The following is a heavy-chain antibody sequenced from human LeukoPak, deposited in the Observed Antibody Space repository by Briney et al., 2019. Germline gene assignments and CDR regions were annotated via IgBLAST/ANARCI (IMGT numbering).Heavy chain of an antibody. D-gene: IGHD5-12*01. V-gene: IGHV3-30*18. CDR3: AKPATIKAYFQH. J-gene: IGHJ1*01. CDR1: GFTFSSYG. Sequence: GGPLRLSCAASGFTFSSYGMHWVRQAPGKGLEWVAVISYDGSNKYYADSVKGRFTISRDNSKNTLYLQMNSLRAEDTAVYYCAKPATIKAYFQHWGQGTLVTSSS. CDR2: ISYDGSNK.